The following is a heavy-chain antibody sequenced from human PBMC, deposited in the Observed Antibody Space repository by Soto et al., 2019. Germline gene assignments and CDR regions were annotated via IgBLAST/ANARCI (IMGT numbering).Heavy chain of an antibody. CDR3: ARDMRYGMDV. CDR2: INHSGST. CDR1: GGSISSSSYY. V-gene: IGHV4-39*07. Sequence: PSETLSLTCTVSGGSISSSSYYWGWIRQPPGKGLEWIGRINHSGSTNYNPSLKSRVTISVDTSKNQFSLKLSSVTAADTAVYYCARDMRYGMDVWGQGTTVTVSS. D-gene: IGHD2-2*01. J-gene: IGHJ6*02.